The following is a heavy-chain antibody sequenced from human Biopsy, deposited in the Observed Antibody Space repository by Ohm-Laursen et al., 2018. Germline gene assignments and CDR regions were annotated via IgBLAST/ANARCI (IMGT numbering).Heavy chain of an antibody. V-gene: IGHV4-34*01. CDR1: GGSFSGYY. CDR3: ARGSNWNDWSFDY. J-gene: IGHJ4*02. D-gene: IGHD1-20*01. Sequence: TLSLTCAVYGGSFSGYYWSWIRQPPGKGLEWIGEMNHDGSTNYNSSLKSRVTISVYTSKNQFSLKLNSVTAADTAVYYCARGSNWNDWSFDYWGQGTVVTVPS. CDR2: MNHDGST.